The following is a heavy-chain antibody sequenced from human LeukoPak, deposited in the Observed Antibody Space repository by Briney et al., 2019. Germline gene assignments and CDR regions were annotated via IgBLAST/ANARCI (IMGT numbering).Heavy chain of an antibody. D-gene: IGHD1/OR15-1a*01. V-gene: IGHV3-48*02. CDR1: EFTFSTYA. CDR2: ISSSSSTI. Sequence: PGGSLRLSCSASEFTFSTYAMHWVRQAPGKGLEWVSYISSSSSTIYYADSVKGRFTISRDNAKNSPYLQMNSLRDEDTAVYYCARGTYGLPYYFDYWGQGTQVTVSS. J-gene: IGHJ4*02. CDR3: ARGTYGLPYYFDY.